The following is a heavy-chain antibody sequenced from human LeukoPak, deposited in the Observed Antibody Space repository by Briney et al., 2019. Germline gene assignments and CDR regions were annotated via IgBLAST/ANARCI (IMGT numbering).Heavy chain of an antibody. CDR1: GGSISSGGYS. CDR2: IYHSGST. V-gene: IGHV4-30-2*01. Sequence: SETLSLTCAVAGGSISSGGYSWSWIRQPPGKGLEWIGYIYHSGSTYYNPSLKSRVTISVDRSKNQFSLKLSSVTAADTAVYYRAREDPLLNWFDPWGQGTLVTVSS. J-gene: IGHJ5*02. CDR3: AREDPLLNWFDP. D-gene: IGHD1-26*01.